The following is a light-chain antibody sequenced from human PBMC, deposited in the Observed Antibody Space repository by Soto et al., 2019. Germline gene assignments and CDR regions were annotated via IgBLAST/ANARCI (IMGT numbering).Light chain of an antibody. V-gene: IGKV3-20*01. CDR2: GAS. Sequence: EIVLMQSPGTLSLSPGERATLSCRASQTLRRTYIAWYQQKPGQAPRVLIYGASKRATGIPDRFSGSGSGTDFTLTISRVEPEDFAVYYCQQYGGSPPFSFGPGTKVDSK. CDR3: QQYGGSPPFS. CDR1: QTLRRTY. J-gene: IGKJ3*01.